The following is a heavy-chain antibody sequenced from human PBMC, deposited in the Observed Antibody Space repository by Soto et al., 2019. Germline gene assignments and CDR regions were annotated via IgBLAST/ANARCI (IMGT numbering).Heavy chain of an antibody. D-gene: IGHD5-18*01. CDR3: ARDRDGYRYGSTIDY. CDR2: IWYDGSNK. V-gene: IGHV3-33*01. Sequence: QVQLVESGGGVVQPGRSLRLSCAASGFTFSSYGMHWVRQAPGKGLGWVAVIWYDGSNKYYADSVKGRFTISRDNSKNTLYLQMNSLRAEDTAVYYCARDRDGYRYGSTIDYWGQGTLVTVSS. J-gene: IGHJ4*02. CDR1: GFTFSSYG.